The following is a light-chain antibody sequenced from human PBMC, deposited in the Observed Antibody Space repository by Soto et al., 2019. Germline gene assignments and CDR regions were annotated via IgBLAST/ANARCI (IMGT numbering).Light chain of an antibody. Sequence: QSALTQPASVSGSPGQSVTISCTGTSSDIGGYYYVSWYQHHPGKAPKLLIYQVTNRPSRVSNRFSGSKSGTTASLTISGHPADDEADYYCTSYTSRDIFNVFGTGTKGTVL. V-gene: IGLV2-14*01. CDR1: SSDIGGYYY. CDR3: TSYTSRDIFNV. CDR2: QVT. J-gene: IGLJ1*01.